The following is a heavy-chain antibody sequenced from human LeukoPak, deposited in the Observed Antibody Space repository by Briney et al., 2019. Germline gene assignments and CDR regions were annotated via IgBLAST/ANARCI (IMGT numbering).Heavy chain of an antibody. D-gene: IGHD5-24*01. CDR1: GFTGSSNY. CDR3: ASRDKGYYYGLDV. J-gene: IGHJ6*02. V-gene: IGHV3-66*01. CDR2: ISGGGGT. Sequence: QAGGSLRLSCAASGFTGSSNYMSWVRQAPGKGLEWVSIISGGGGTYYADSVKDRFTISRDNSKSTLYLQMKSLRVEDTAVYYCASRDKGYYYGLDVWGQGTTVTVAS.